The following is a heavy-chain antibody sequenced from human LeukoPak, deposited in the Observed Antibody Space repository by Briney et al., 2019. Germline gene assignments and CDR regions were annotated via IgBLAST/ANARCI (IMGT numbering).Heavy chain of an antibody. CDR1: GFIFSSYA. CDR3: AKDGAKAVVVPAVRVGPNWFDP. D-gene: IGHD2-2*01. J-gene: IGHJ5*02. CDR2: FRGSGGTT. Sequence: PGASLRLSCAASGFIFSSYAMSWVRQAPEKGLEWVSAFRGSGGTTYYPASVKGRFTISRDTSNNTFHQRMNMLTAEDTVVYFCAKDGAKAVVVPAVRVGPNWFDPWGQGTLVTVCS. V-gene: IGHV3-23*01.